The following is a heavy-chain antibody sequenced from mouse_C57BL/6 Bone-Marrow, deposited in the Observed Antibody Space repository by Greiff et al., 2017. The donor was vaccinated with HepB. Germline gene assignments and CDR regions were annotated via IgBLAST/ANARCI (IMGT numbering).Heavy chain of an antibody. Sequence: QVQLQQSGAELARPGASVKMSCKASGYTFTSYTMHWVKQRPGQGLEWIGYINPSSGYTKYNQKFKDKATLTADKSSSTAYMQLSSLTSEDSAVYYCARPLYGPYAMDYWGQGTSVTVSS. CDR2: INPSSGYT. J-gene: IGHJ4*01. CDR1: GYTFTSYT. CDR3: ARPLYGPYAMDY. D-gene: IGHD1-1*01. V-gene: IGHV1-4*01.